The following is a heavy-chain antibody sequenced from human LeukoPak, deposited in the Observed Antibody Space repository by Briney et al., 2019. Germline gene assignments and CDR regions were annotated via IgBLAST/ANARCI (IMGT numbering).Heavy chain of an antibody. CDR1: GGSISSGGYS. V-gene: IGHV4-30-2*01. D-gene: IGHD7-27*01. Sequence: PSETLSLTCAVSGGSISSGGYSWSWIRQPPGRGLEWIGYIYHSGSTYYNPSLKSRVTISVDRSKNQFSLKLSSVTAADTAVYYCARGTKLGLFDYWGQGTLVTVSS. J-gene: IGHJ4*02. CDR3: ARGTKLGLFDY. CDR2: IYHSGST.